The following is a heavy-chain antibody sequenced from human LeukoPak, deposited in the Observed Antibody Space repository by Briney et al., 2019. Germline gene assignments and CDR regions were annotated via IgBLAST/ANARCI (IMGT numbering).Heavy chain of an antibody. V-gene: IGHV1-2*06. J-gene: IGHJ4*02. CDR3: ATGLGELSPDLPSHHDY. CDR2: INPNSGGT. Sequence: ASVKVSCKASGYTFTGYYLYWVRQAPGQGLEWMGRINPNSGGTNYAQKFQGRVTMTRDTSISTAYMELSSLRSEDTAVYYCATGLGELSPDLPSHHDYWGQGTLVTVSS. CDR1: GYTFTGYY. D-gene: IGHD3-16*02.